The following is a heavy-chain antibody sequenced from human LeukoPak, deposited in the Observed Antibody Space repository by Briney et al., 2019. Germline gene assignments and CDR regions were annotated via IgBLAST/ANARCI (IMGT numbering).Heavy chain of an antibody. J-gene: IGHJ4*02. CDR1: GGSISSYY. CDR3: ARGYYDFWSGYYFHFDY. V-gene: IGHV4-34*01. D-gene: IGHD3-3*01. Sequence: SETLSLTCTVSGGSISSYYWNWIRQPPGKGLEWIGEINHSGSTNYNPSLKSRVTISVDTSKNQFSLKLSSVTAADTAVYYCARGYYDFWSGYYFHFDYWGQGTLVTVSS. CDR2: INHSGST.